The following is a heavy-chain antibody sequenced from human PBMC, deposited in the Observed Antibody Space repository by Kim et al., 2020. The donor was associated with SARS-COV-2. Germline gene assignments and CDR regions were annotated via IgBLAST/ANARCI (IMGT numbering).Heavy chain of an antibody. CDR3: AREAPVAAPVGMNAFDI. J-gene: IGHJ3*02. D-gene: IGHD6-19*01. Sequence: SETLSLTCTVSGGSISSYYWSWIRQPPGKGLEWIGYIYYSGSTNYNPSLKSRVTISVDTSKNQFSLKLSSVTAADTAVYYCAREAPVAAPVGMNAFDIWGQGTMVTVSS. CDR1: GGSISSYY. CDR2: IYYSGST. V-gene: IGHV4-59*01.